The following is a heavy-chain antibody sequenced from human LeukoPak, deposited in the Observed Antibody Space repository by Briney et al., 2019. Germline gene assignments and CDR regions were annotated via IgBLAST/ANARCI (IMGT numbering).Heavy chain of an antibody. D-gene: IGHD2-2*02. CDR2: ISSSGSTI. V-gene: IGHV3-11*04. Sequence: PGGSLRLSCAASGFTFSDYYMSWIRQAPGKGLEWVSYISSSGSTIYYADSVKGRFTISRDNSKNTLYLQMNSLRAEDTAVYYCARSIVVVPAAILSRREFDYWGQGTLVTVSS. CDR1: GFTFSDYY. J-gene: IGHJ4*02. CDR3: ARSIVVVPAAILSRREFDY.